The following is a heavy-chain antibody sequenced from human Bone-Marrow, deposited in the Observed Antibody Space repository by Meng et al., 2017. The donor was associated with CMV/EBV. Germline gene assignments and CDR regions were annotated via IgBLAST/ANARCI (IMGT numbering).Heavy chain of an antibody. D-gene: IGHD6-6*01. J-gene: IGHJ3*02. CDR2: IYYSGST. CDR1: GGSISSSSYY. CDR3: ARSIAARPGGTPDAFDI. V-gene: IGHV4-39*07. Sequence: ESLKISCTVSGGSISSSSYYWGWIRQPPGKGLEWIGSIYYSGSTYYNPSLKSRVTISVDTSKNQFSLKLSSVTAADTAVYYCARSIAARPGGTPDAFDIWRQGTMVTVSS.